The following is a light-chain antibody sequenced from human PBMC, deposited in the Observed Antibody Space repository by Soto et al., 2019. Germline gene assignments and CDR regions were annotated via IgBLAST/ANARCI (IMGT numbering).Light chain of an antibody. CDR2: EVS. Sequence: QSALTQPPSASGSPGQSVTISCTGTSSDVGGYNSASWYQQHPGKVPRLKIYEVSKRPSGVPDRFSGSKSVNTASLTVSGLQAEDEADYYCSSYAGSNNLVFGGGTKLTVL. CDR1: SSDVGGYNS. V-gene: IGLV2-8*01. CDR3: SSYAGSNNLV. J-gene: IGLJ2*01.